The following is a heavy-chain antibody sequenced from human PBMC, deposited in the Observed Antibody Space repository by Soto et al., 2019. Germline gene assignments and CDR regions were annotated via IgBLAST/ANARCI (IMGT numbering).Heavy chain of an antibody. Sequence: ASVKVSCKDSGYILTSYAMQWVRQAPGQRLEYMGWISAANGNTGSSQRFQGRVTFSRDAAARIAYMELRSLRSDDTAMYYCALSHTGFCSPADCPGDFDQWGQGTLVTVYS. D-gene: IGHD2-15*01. CDR1: GYILTSYA. J-gene: IGHJ4*02. CDR2: ISAANGNT. V-gene: IGHV1-3*01. CDR3: ALSHTGFCSPADCPGDFDQ.